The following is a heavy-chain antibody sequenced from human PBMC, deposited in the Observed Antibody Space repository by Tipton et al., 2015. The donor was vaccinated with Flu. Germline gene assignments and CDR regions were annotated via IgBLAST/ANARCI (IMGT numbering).Heavy chain of an antibody. CDR2: IYYSGST. Sequence: LRLSCTVSGGSISSGGYYWSRIRQHPGKGLEWIGYIYYSGSTYYNPSLKSRVTISVDTSKNQFSLKLSSVTAADTAVYYCARGGYYDILTGYYMNGMDVWGQRTTVTVSS. V-gene: IGHV4-31*03. D-gene: IGHD3-9*01. CDR3: ARGGYYDILTGYYMNGMDV. CDR1: GGSISSGGYY. J-gene: IGHJ6*02.